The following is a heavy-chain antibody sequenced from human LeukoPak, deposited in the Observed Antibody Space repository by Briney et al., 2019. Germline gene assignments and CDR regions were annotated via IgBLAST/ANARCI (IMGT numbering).Heavy chain of an antibody. J-gene: IGHJ4*02. CDR2: IYSGGST. V-gene: IGHV3-53*01. CDR1: GFTVSSNY. D-gene: IGHD4-23*01. Sequence: GGSLRLSCAASGFTVSSNYMSWVRQAPGKGLEWVSVIYSGGSTYYADSVKGRFTISRDNSKNTLYLQMNSLRAEDTAVYYCARDPGTTVVTDYWGQGTLVTVSS. CDR3: ARDPGTTVVTDY.